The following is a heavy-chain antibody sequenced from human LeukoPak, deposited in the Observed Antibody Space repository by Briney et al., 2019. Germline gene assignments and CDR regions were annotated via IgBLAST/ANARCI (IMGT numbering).Heavy chain of an antibody. J-gene: IGHJ4*02. Sequence: PGRSLRLSCAASGFTFSSYGMHWVRQAPGKGPEWVAVISYDGSNKYYADSVKGRFTISRDNSKNTLYLQMNSLRAEDTAVYYCAKGLSVSIGYSYGTWGQGTLVTVSS. CDR2: ISYDGSNK. V-gene: IGHV3-30*18. D-gene: IGHD5-18*01. CDR1: GFTFSSYG. CDR3: AKGLSVSIGYSYGT.